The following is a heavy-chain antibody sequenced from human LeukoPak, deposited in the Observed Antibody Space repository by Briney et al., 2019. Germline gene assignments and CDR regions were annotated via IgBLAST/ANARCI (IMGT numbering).Heavy chain of an antibody. CDR3: ARVSGSYYFMDY. D-gene: IGHD1-26*01. CDR1: GFTVSSNY. V-gene: IGHV3-53*01. Sequence: GGSLRLSCAASGFTVSSNYMSWVRQAPGKGLEWVSVIYSGGSTYYADSVKGRFTISRDNSKSTLYLQMNSLRAEDTAVYYCARVSGSYYFMDYWGQGTLVTVSS. J-gene: IGHJ4*02. CDR2: IYSGGST.